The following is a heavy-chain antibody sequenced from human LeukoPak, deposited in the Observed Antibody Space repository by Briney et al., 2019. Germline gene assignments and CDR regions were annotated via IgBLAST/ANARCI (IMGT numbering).Heavy chain of an antibody. CDR3: AGRRVLDASFDY. D-gene: IGHD3-16*01. Sequence: GGSLRLSCAASGFTVSNNYMSWVRQAPGKGLEWVSVIYSGDNTYYVESVKGRSTISRDNSKNTLFLQMNRLRAEDTAVYYCAGRRVLDASFDYWGQGTLVTVSS. CDR2: IYSGDNT. V-gene: IGHV3-66*02. CDR1: GFTVSNNY. J-gene: IGHJ4*02.